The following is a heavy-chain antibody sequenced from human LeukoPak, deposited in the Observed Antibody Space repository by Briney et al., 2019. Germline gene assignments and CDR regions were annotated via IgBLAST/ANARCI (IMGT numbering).Heavy chain of an antibody. Sequence: GGSLRLSCSASGITVRSSYMSWVRQAPGKGLEWVSVIYSGGSTYYADSVKGRFTISRDTSKNTLYLQMNSLRAEDTAVYYCARDPIVTTPDSNDYWVQGTLVTVSS. D-gene: IGHD5-12*01. CDR1: GITVRSSY. CDR2: IYSGGST. CDR3: ARDPIVTTPDSNDY. J-gene: IGHJ4*02. V-gene: IGHV3-66*01.